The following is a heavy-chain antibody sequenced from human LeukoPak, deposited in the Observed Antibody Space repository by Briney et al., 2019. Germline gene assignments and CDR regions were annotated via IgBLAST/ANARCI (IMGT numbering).Heavy chain of an antibody. Sequence: GGSLRLSCAASGFTFNNYVMNWVRQAPGKGLGWVSAITDSSTSTYYAGSVKGRFTISRRNSKNTLYLQMNSLRAEDTAVYYCAKGSSSSRPYYFDYWGQGTLVTVSS. CDR3: AKGSSSSRPYYFDY. V-gene: IGHV3-23*01. D-gene: IGHD6-13*01. CDR2: ITDSSTST. CDR1: GFTFNNYV. J-gene: IGHJ4*02.